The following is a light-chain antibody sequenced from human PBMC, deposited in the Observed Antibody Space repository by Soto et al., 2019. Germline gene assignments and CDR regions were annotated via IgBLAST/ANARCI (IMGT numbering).Light chain of an antibody. CDR3: QQLNRFARP. CDR2: SAS. CDR1: QDISSY. J-gene: IGKJ1*01. V-gene: IGKV1-9*01. Sequence: DIQLTQSPSFLSASVGDRVTITCRASQDISSYLAWYQQRPGKVPRFLTHSASTLQSGVPSRFSATGSGTTFTLTISSLQPEDIATYYCQQLNRFARPFGQGTKVEV.